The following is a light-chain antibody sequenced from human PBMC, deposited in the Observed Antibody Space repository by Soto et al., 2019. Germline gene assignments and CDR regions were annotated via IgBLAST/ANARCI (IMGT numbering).Light chain of an antibody. Sequence: QSVLTQPPSASGTPGQRVALSCSGTNSNIGSNTVNWYQQLPGTAPKLIIYSNNQRPSGVPDRFSGSKSGTSASLAISGLQSEDEADFCCAAWDDSLNGLVVGGGTKLTGL. CDR1: NSNIGSNT. CDR3: AAWDDSLNGLV. V-gene: IGLV1-44*01. J-gene: IGLJ2*01. CDR2: SNN.